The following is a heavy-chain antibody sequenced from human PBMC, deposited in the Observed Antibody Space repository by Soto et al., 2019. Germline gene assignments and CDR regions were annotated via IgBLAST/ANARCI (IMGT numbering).Heavy chain of an antibody. J-gene: IGHJ5*02. CDR2: IYYSGST. D-gene: IGHD5-18*01. CDR1: GGSISSRGYY. CDR3: ANSHWFDP. Sequence: QLQLQESGPGLVKPSETLSLTCTVSGGSISSRGYYWGWIRQPPGKGLEWIGTIYYSGSTYYNPSLKSRVTISVDTSKNQFSRKLSSVTAADTAVYYCANSHWFDPWGQGTLVTVSS. V-gene: IGHV4-39*01.